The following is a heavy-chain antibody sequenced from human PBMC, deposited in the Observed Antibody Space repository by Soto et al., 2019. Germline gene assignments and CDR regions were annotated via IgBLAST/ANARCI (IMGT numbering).Heavy chain of an antibody. D-gene: IGHD2-8*01. Sequence: EVQLVESGGVVVQPGGSLRLSCAASGFTFDDYTMHWVRQAPGKGLEWVSLISWDGGSTYYADSVKGRFTISRDNSKNSLYLQMNSLRTEDTALYYCAKALSSTKYYYYGMDVWGQGTTVTVSS. J-gene: IGHJ6*02. CDR1: GFTFDDYT. V-gene: IGHV3-43*01. CDR3: AKALSSTKYYYYGMDV. CDR2: ISWDGGST.